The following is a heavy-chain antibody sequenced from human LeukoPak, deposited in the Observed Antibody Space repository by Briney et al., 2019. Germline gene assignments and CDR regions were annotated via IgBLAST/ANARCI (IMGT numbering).Heavy chain of an antibody. CDR1: GFPFSSCG. Sequence: GGSLRPSCAASGFPFSSCGFNGVRQAPGKGLEWVSSIGPTGTDRYYADSVRGRFIISRDNAKNSMYLQMDSLRDEDTAVYYCARDAGTWFDPWGQGTLVTVSS. CDR3: ARDAGTWFDP. CDR2: IGPTGTDR. J-gene: IGHJ5*02. D-gene: IGHD1-1*01. V-gene: IGHV3-21*01.